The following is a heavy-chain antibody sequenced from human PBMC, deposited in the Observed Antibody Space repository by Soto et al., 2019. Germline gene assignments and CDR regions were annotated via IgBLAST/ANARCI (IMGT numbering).Heavy chain of an antibody. CDR2: ISSSSSNI. V-gene: IGHV3-48*02. Sequence: EVQLVESGGGLVQPGGSLRLSCAASGFTFSSYSMNWVRQAPGKGLEWVSYISSSSSNIYYADSVKGRFTNSRDNANNSLYLQMNSLRDEDTAVYYCASDRDYGDYDWYFDLWGRGTLVTVSS. CDR3: ASDRDYGDYDWYFDL. D-gene: IGHD4-17*01. CDR1: GFTFSSYS. J-gene: IGHJ2*01.